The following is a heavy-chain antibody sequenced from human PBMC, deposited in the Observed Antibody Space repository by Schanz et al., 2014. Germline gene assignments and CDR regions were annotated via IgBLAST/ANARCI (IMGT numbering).Heavy chain of an antibody. CDR2: INPNSGAT. J-gene: IGHJ4*02. CDR3: ARVTTGYDS. D-gene: IGHD5-12*01. CDR1: GYTFTSYG. Sequence: QVHLVQSGAEVKKPGASVKVSCKASGYTFTSYGITWVRQAPGQGLEWLGWINPNSGATSSAQKFQGRVTMTRDTSSSTVYMQLSSLTSDDTAIYYCARVTTGYDSWGQGTLVTVSS. V-gene: IGHV1-2*02.